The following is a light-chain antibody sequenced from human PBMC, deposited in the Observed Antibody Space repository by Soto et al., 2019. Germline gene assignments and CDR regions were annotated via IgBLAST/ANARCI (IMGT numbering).Light chain of an antibody. Sequence: QSALTQPASVSGSPGQSITISCTGTSSDVGGYNYVYWYQQHPGKAPKLMIYEVSYRPSGVSNRFSGSKSGNTASLTISGLQAEDEADYYCSSYTSDSTPFVFGTGTKVTVL. J-gene: IGLJ1*01. CDR3: SSYTSDSTPFV. V-gene: IGLV2-14*01. CDR1: SSDVGGYNY. CDR2: EVS.